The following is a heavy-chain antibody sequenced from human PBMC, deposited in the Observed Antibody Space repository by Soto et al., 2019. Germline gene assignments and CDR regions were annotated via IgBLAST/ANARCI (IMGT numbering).Heavy chain of an antibody. V-gene: IGHV4-30-4*01. J-gene: IGHJ4*02. CDR1: GVSINTGDYY. CDR2: IYHSGDT. D-gene: IGHD5-12*01. Sequence: QVQLQESGPGLVKPSQTLSLTCTVSGVSINTGDYYWTWIRQPPGKGLEWIGYIYHSGDTYYNPSLKSRVTMSMYTSKNQFSLMLTSVTAADTAVYYCARDEARYRGYCLRYWGQGTLVTVSS. CDR3: ARDEARYRGYCLRY.